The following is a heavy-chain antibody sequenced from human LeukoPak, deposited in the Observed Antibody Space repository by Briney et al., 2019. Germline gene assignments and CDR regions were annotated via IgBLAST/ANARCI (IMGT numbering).Heavy chain of an antibody. CDR3: ARDSSGYYTAYYFDY. CDR1: GGSISSYY. D-gene: IGHD3-22*01. J-gene: IGHJ4*02. CDR2: IYYSGST. Sequence: SETLSLTCTVSGGSISSYYWSWIRQPPGKGLEWIGYIYYSGSTNYNPSLKSRVTISVDTSKNQFSLKLSSVTAADTAVYYCARDSSGYYTAYYFDYWGQGTLVTVSS. V-gene: IGHV4-59*01.